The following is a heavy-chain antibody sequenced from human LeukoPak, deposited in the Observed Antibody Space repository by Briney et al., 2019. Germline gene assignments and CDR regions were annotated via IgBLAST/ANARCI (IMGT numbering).Heavy chain of an antibody. Sequence: GGSLRLSCAASGFTFSSYAMHWVRQAPGKGLEWVGRIKSKTDGGTTDYAAPVKGRFTISRDDSKNTLYLQMNSLKTEDTAVYYCTSSHYDFWSGYYTDFDYWGQGTLVTVSS. CDR3: TSSHYDFWSGYYTDFDY. D-gene: IGHD3-3*01. J-gene: IGHJ4*02. V-gene: IGHV3-15*01. CDR2: IKSKTDGGTT. CDR1: GFTFSSYA.